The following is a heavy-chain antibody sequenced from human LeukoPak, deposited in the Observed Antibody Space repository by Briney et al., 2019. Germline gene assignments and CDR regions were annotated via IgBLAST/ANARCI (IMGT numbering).Heavy chain of an antibody. V-gene: IGHV4-59*01. CDR2: IYYSGST. Sequence: PSETLSLTCTVSGDSISSYYWSWLRQPPGKGLEWIGYIYYSGSTNYNPSLKGRVTISVDTSKNQFSLKLSSVTAADTAVYYCARVGENYDFWSGYYWFDPWGRGTLVTVSS. CDR3: ARVGENYDFWSGYYWFDP. D-gene: IGHD3-3*01. J-gene: IGHJ5*02. CDR1: GDSISSYY.